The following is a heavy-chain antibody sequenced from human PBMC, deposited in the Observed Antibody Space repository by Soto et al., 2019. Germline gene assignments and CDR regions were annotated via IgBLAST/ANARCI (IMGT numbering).Heavy chain of an antibody. D-gene: IGHD1-1*01. V-gene: IGHV3-30-3*01. CDR2: ISYDGSNK. CDR1: GFTFSSYA. J-gene: IGHJ6*02. Sequence: QVQLVESGGGVVQPGRSLRLSCAASGFTFSSYAMHWVRQAPGKGLEWVAVISYDGSNKYYADSVKGRFTISRDNSKNTLYLKMNSLRAEDTAVYYCARPTRVGGYYYYGMDVWGQGTTVTVSS. CDR3: ARPTRVGGYYYYGMDV.